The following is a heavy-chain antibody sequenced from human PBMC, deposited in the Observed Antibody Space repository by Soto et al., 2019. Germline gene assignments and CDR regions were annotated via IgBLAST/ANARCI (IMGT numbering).Heavy chain of an antibody. CDR2: IRSKANSYAT. J-gene: IGHJ4*02. CDR1: GLTFSGSA. V-gene: IGHV3-73*01. CDR3: TRHNGGSYPPFDY. D-gene: IGHD1-26*01. Sequence: PGGSLRLSCAASGLTFSGSAMHWVRQASGKGLEWVGRIRSKANSYATAYAASVKGRFTISRDDSKNTAYLQMNSLKTEDTAVYYCTRHNGGSYPPFDYWGQGTLVTVS.